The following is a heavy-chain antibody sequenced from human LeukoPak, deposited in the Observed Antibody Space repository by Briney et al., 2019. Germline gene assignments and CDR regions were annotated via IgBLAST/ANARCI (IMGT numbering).Heavy chain of an antibody. V-gene: IGHV4-4*07. CDR2: IYTSEST. D-gene: IGHD4-17*01. CDR1: GGSISSYY. Sequence: SETLSLTCTVSGGSISSYYWSWIRQPAGKGPEWIGRIYTSESTNYNPSLKSRVTMSIDTSKNQFSLKLSSVTAADTAVYYCAGVPHDYGDYEAFDIWGRGTMVTVSS. J-gene: IGHJ3*02. CDR3: AGVPHDYGDYEAFDI.